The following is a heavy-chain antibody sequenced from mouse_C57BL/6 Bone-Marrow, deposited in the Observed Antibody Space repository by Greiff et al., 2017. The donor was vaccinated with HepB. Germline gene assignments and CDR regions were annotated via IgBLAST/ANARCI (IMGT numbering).Heavy chain of an antibody. Sequence: VHLVESGPGLVAPSQRLSITCTVSGFSLTSYAISWVRQPPGKGLEWLGVIWTGGGTNYNSALKSRLSISKDNSKSQVFLKMNSLQTDDTARYYCARSVYYYGSGYWYFDVWGTGTTVTVSS. V-gene: IGHV2-9-1*01. D-gene: IGHD1-1*01. J-gene: IGHJ1*03. CDR2: IWTGGGT. CDR3: ARSVYYYGSGYWYFDV. CDR1: GFSLTSYA.